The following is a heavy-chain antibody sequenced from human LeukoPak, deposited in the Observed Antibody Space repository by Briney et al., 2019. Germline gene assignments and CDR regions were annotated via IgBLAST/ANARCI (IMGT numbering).Heavy chain of an antibody. Sequence: PSGGSLRLSCAASGFTFSTYWMHWVRQAPGKGLVWVSRINSDGSSTNYADSVKGRFSISRDNAKNMLYLQMNNLRAEDTAVYYCARGRYYFEYWGQGTLVTVSS. CDR2: INSDGSST. J-gene: IGHJ4*02. CDR3: ARGRYYFEY. D-gene: IGHD3-3*01. V-gene: IGHV3-74*01. CDR1: GFTFSTYW.